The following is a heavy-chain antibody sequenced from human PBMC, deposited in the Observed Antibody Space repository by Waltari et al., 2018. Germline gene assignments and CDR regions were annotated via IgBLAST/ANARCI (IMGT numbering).Heavy chain of an antibody. Sequence: EVQLLESGGGLVQPGGSLRLSCAASGFSFSSFAMSWLGQTPGKGLGSGSSVRRGGGETHYADSVRGRFTISRDDSKNTLSLQMDSLRGDDTALYYCARGAFGFTCGQGTLVTVSS. CDR3: ARGAFGFT. J-gene: IGHJ5*02. D-gene: IGHD3-10*01. CDR2: VRRGGGET. CDR1: GFSFSSFA. V-gene: IGHV3-23*01.